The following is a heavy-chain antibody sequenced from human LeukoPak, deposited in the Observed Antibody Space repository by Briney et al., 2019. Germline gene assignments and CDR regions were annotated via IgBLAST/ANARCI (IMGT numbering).Heavy chain of an antibody. CDR2: VSWNSGSI. CDR1: GFKFDDYA. V-gene: IGHV3-9*01. J-gene: IGHJ5*02. D-gene: IGHD4-17*01. CDR3: ARTTVTAGRTNWFDP. Sequence: GGSLRLSCAASGFKFDDYAMHWVRQVPGKGLEWVSGVSWNSGSIGYADSVKGRFTISRDNAKNSLYLQMNSLRAEDTAVYYCARTTVTAGRTNWFDPWGQGTLVIVSS.